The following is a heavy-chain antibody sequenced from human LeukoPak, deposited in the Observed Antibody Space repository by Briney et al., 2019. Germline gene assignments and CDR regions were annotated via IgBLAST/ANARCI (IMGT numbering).Heavy chain of an antibody. CDR3: RGYSYGYCFDY. V-gene: IGHV3-53*01. Sequence: PGGSLRLSCAASGFIFDDYAMHWVRQAPGKGLEWVSVIYSGGSTYYADSVKGRFTISRDNSKNTLYLQMNSLRAEDTAVYYCRGYSYGYCFDYWGQGTLVTVSS. CDR2: IYSGGST. J-gene: IGHJ4*02. CDR1: GFIFDDYA. D-gene: IGHD5-18*01.